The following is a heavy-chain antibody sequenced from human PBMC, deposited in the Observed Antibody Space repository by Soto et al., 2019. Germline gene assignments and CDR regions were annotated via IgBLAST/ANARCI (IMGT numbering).Heavy chain of an antibody. CDR3: TRELYDYIWGSYRRDAFDI. CDR1: GFTFGDYA. V-gene: IGHV3-49*03. CDR2: IRSKAYGGTT. D-gene: IGHD3-16*02. Sequence: GGSLRLSCTASGFTFGDYAMSWFRQAPGKGLEWVGFIRSKAYGGTTEYAASVKGRLTISRDDSKSIAYLQMNSLKTEDTAVYYCTRELYDYIWGSYRRDAFDIWGQGTMVTVSS. J-gene: IGHJ3*02.